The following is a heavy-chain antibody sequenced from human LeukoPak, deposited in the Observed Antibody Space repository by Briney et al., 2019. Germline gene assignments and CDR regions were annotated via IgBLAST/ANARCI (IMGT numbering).Heavy chain of an antibody. CDR1: GYTFTSYY. V-gene: IGHV1-46*04. CDR2: INPSGDST. J-gene: IGHJ4*02. Sequence: VASVNVSCTASGYTFTSYYMHWVRQAPGQGLEWMGIINPSGDSTYYADSVKGRFTISSDNSKNTLYLQMNSLRAEDTAVYYCARDQGAGFDYWGQGTLVTVSS. CDR3: ARDQGAGFDY. D-gene: IGHD6-19*01.